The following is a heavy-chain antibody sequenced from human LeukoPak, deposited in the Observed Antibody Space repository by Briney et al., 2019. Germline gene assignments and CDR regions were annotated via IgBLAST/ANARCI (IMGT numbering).Heavy chain of an antibody. CDR3: ARDKYGDLSGSYYYYGMDV. CDR1: GYTFTGYY. J-gene: IGHJ6*02. V-gene: IGHV1-2*04. D-gene: IGHD4-17*01. Sequence: ASVTVSCTASGYTFTGYYMHWVRQAPGQGLEWMGWINPNSGGTNYAQKFQGWVTMTRDTSISTAYMELSRLRSDDTAVYYCARDKYGDLSGSYYYYGMDVWGQGTTVTVSS. CDR2: INPNSGGT.